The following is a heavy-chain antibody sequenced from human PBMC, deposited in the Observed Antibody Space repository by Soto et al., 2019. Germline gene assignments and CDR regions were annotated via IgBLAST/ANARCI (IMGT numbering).Heavy chain of an antibody. Sequence: ASVKVSCKASGGTFSSYAISWVRQAPGQGLEWMGGIIPIFGTANYAQKFQGRVTITADGSTSTAYMELSSLRSEDTAVYYCARGDIVVVPADYYYYYGMDVWGQGXTVTVYS. CDR1: GGTFSSYA. V-gene: IGHV1-69*13. CDR3: ARGDIVVVPADYYYYYGMDV. CDR2: IIPIFGTA. D-gene: IGHD2-2*01. J-gene: IGHJ6*02.